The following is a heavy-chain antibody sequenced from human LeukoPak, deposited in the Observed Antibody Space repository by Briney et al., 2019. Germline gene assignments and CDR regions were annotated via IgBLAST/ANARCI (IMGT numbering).Heavy chain of an antibody. D-gene: IGHD5-24*01. CDR2: INLDGSNT. Sequence: GGSLRLSCVASGFTFSRHWMHWVRQAPGKGLVWFSRINLDGSNTIYADSVKGRFTVSRDNAKNTLYLQMESLRAEDTAVYYCARGLSPLEAYDIWGQGTMVAVSS. V-gene: IGHV3-74*01. CDR3: ARGLSPLEAYDI. J-gene: IGHJ3*02. CDR1: GFTFSRHW.